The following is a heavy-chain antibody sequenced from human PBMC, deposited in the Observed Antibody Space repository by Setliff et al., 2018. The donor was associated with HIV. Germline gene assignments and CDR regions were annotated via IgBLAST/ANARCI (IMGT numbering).Heavy chain of an antibody. J-gene: IGHJ4*02. D-gene: IGHD2-21*01. Sequence: SETLSLTCTVSGGSVSSGGYYWSWIRQHPGKGLEWIGHIYYSGSTYDNPSLKSRFTISIDTSKNQFSLKVTSVTAADTAVYYCARGAYPREFYFDYWGQGTLVTVSS. CDR3: ARGAYPREFYFDY. V-gene: IGHV4-31*03. CDR1: GGSVSSGGYY. CDR2: IYYSGST.